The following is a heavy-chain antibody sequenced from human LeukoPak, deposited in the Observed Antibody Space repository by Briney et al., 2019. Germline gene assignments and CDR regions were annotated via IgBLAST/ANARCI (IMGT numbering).Heavy chain of an antibody. CDR1: GGSISSYY. Sequence: PSETLSLTCTVSGGSISSYYWSWIRQPPGKGLEWIGNIYDRGSTKYDPSLKSQVTISVDTSKNQFSLRLSSVTAADTAVYYCARGRTFDNWGQGTLVTVSS. CDR2: IYDRGST. J-gene: IGHJ4*02. V-gene: IGHV4-59*01. CDR3: ARGRTFDN.